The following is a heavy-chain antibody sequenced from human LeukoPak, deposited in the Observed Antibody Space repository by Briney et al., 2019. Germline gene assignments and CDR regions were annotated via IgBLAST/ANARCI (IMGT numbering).Heavy chain of an antibody. V-gene: IGHV4-4*02. CDR2: IYHSGST. D-gene: IGHD6-19*01. Sequence: SETLSLTCAVSGGSISSSNWWSWVRQPPGKGLESIGEIYHSGSTNYNPSLKSRVTISVDKSKNQFSLKLSSVTAADTAVYYCARFVWLVRAFDIWGQGTMVTVSS. CDR1: GGSISSSNW. J-gene: IGHJ3*02. CDR3: ARFVWLVRAFDI.